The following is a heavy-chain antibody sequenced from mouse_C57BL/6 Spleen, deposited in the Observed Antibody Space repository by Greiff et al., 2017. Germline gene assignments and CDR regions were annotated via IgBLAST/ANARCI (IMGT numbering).Heavy chain of an antibody. CDR3: TTLYGNRAY. J-gene: IGHJ3*01. D-gene: IGHD2-1*01. Sequence: VQLQQSGAELVRPGASVKLSCTASGFNIKDYYMHWVKQRPEQGLEWIGWIDPENGDTEYASKFQGKATITADTSSNTAYLQLSNLTAEDTAVYYCTTLYGNRAYWGQGTLVTVSA. CDR1: GFNIKDYY. V-gene: IGHV14-4*01. CDR2: IDPENGDT.